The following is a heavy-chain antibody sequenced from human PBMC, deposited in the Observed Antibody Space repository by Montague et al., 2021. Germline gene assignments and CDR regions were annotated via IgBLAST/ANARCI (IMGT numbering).Heavy chain of an antibody. J-gene: IGHJ4*02. CDR3: ARYRLFASFTGIDY. CDR2: ISYDGGDT. V-gene: IGHV3-23*01. Sequence: SLRLSCAASGFTFSNYAMKWVRQAPGKGLEWVSAISYDGGDTYYADSVKGRFTISRDNSQNTMYLQMNSLSAEDTATYYCARYRLFASFTGIDYWGQGTRVTVSS. D-gene: IGHD1-14*01. CDR1: GFTFSNYA.